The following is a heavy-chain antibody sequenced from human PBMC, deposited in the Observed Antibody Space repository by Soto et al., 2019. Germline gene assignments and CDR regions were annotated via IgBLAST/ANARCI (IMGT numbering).Heavy chain of an antibody. J-gene: IGHJ4*02. D-gene: IGHD3-22*01. CDR2: INPNSGGT. CDR1: GYTFTGYY. V-gene: IGHV1-2*02. Sequence: ASVKVSCKATGYTFTGYYMHWVRQAPGQGLEWMGWINPNSGGTNYAQKFQGRVTMTIETSISTAYMELSRLRSDDTAVYYCARRLGDSSGYYYKCLDYWGEGTLVTVSS. CDR3: ARRLGDSSGYYYKCLDY.